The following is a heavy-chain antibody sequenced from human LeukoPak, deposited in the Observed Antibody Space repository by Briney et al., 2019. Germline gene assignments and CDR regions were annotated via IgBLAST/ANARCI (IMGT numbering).Heavy chain of an antibody. CDR2: ISGSGGST. CDR1: GFTFSSYA. V-gene: IGHV3-23*01. J-gene: IGHJ4*02. D-gene: IGHD2-21*02. CDR3: AKAGFVVVTAYDY. Sequence: VGSLRLSCAASGFTFSSYAMSWVRQAPGKGLEWVSAISGSGGSTYYADSVKGRFTISRDNSKNTLNLQMNSLRAEDTAVYYCAKAGFVVVTAYDYWGQGTLGTVSS.